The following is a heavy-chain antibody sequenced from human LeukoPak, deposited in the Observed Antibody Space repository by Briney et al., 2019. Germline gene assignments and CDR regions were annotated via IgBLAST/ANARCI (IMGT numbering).Heavy chain of an antibody. CDR3: ARESVGATLSY. V-gene: IGHV1-69*05. CDR1: GGTFSSYA. CDR2: IIPIFGTA. D-gene: IGHD1-26*01. J-gene: IGHJ4*02. Sequence: ASVKVSCKASGGTFSSYAISWVRQAPEQGLEWMGGIIPIFGTANYAQKFQGRVTITTDESTSTAYMELSSLRSEDTAVYYCARESVGATLSYWGQGTLVTVSS.